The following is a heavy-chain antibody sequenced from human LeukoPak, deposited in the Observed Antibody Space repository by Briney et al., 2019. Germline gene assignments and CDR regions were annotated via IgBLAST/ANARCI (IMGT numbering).Heavy chain of an antibody. CDR3: ARGAVFQGNYDY. V-gene: IGHV3-21*01. D-gene: IGHD3-10*01. CDR2: ISGESKYI. J-gene: IGHJ4*02. CDR1: GFTFSSSS. Sequence: GGSLRLSCAASGFTFSSSSMNWVRQTPGKGLEWVSSISGESKYIYYADSVTGRFTISRDNAKNSLYLQMSTLRAEDTAVYYCARGAVFQGNYDYWGQGTQVTVSS.